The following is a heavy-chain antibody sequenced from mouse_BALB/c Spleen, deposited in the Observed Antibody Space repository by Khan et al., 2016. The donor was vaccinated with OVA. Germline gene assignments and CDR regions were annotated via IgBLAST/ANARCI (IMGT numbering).Heavy chain of an antibody. CDR1: GYTFSSYW. D-gene: IGHD1-1*01. V-gene: IGHV1-9*01. Sequence: QVQLQQSGAELMKPGASVKIYCKAAGYTFSSYWIEWVKQRPGHGLEWIGEILPGRDRTNYNENFKGKATFTADTSSNTAYMQLSSLTSEDSAVYYCARGNYYGSTSWFGYWGQGTLVTVSA. CDR3: ARGNYYGSTSWFGY. CDR2: ILPGRDRT. J-gene: IGHJ3*01.